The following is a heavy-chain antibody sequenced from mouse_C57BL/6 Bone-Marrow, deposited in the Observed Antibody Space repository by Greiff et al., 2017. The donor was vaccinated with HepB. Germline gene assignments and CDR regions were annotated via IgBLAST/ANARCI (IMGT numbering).Heavy chain of an antibody. CDR3: ARDPFYGNYWYFDV. CDR2: INPSNGGT. D-gene: IGHD2-1*01. V-gene: IGHV1-53*01. Sequence: QVQLKQPGTELVKPGASVKLSCKASGYTFTSYWMHWVKQRPGQGLEWIGNINPSNGGTNYNEKFKSKATLTVDKSSSTAYMQLSSLTSEDSAVYYCARDPFYGNYWYFDVWGTGTTVTVSS. J-gene: IGHJ1*03. CDR1: GYTFTSYW.